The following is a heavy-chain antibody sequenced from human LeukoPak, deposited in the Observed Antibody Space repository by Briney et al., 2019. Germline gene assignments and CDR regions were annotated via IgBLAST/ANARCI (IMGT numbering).Heavy chain of an antibody. Sequence: PGGSLRLSCAASGFTFSTYAMTWVRQAPGKGLEWVSTIINSGGSTYYVDSVKGRFTISRDNAKNTLYLQMNSLRAEDTAVYYCARGGRYFDWFPSDYWGQGTLVTVSS. CDR2: IINSGGST. V-gene: IGHV3-23*01. J-gene: IGHJ4*02. D-gene: IGHD3-9*01. CDR3: ARGGRYFDWFPSDY. CDR1: GFTFSTYA.